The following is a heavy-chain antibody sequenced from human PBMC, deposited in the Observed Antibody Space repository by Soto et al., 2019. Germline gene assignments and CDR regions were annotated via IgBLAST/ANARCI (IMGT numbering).Heavy chain of an antibody. D-gene: IGHD5-18*01. Sequence: SETLSLTCTVSGGSISRGDYYWSWIRQPPGKGLEWIGYIYYSGSTYYNPSLKSRVTISVDTSKNQFSLKLSSVTAADTAVYYCARVQGGGGAMVHNYWGQGTLVTISS. CDR2: IYYSGST. J-gene: IGHJ4*02. CDR1: GGSISRGDYY. CDR3: ARVQGGGGAMVHNY. V-gene: IGHV4-30-4*01.